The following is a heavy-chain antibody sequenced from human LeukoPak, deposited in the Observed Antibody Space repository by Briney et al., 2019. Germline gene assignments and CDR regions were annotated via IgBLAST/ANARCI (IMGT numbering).Heavy chain of an antibody. CDR2: VYYGGST. Sequence: SETLSLTCVVSGGSVSGYYWGWIRQPPGRGLEWIGYVYYGGSTNYNPSFKSRITISVDTSRNQFSLQLSSVTAADTAVYYCARIHRYCSGGACYVLDNWGQGTLVAVSS. J-gene: IGHJ4*02. CDR3: ARIHRYCSGGACYVLDN. V-gene: IGHV4-59*02. CDR1: GGSVSGYY. D-gene: IGHD2-15*01.